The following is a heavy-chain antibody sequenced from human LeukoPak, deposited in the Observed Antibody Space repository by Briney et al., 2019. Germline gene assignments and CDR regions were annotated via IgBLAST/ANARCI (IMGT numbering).Heavy chain of an antibody. J-gene: IGHJ6*02. CDR3: ARDWGIEGRDIPVAGRSDYYFGLDV. D-gene: IGHD6-19*01. CDR1: GFTFSTYA. V-gene: IGHV3-23*01. Sequence: PGGSLRLSCAASGFTFSTYAMSWVRQAPGKGLEWVSGISGSGGRTYYADSMKGRFTISRDNSKNTVYLQMNSLRFEDTAVYYCARDWGIEGRDIPVAGRSDYYFGLDVWGQGTTVTVSS. CDR2: ISGSGGRT.